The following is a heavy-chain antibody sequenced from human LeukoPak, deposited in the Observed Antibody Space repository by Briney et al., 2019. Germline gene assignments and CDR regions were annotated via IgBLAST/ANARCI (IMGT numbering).Heavy chain of an antibody. D-gene: IGHD3-22*01. Sequence: SETLSLTCTVSGGSISSYYWSWIRQPPGKGLEWIGYIYYSGSTNYNPPLKSRVTISVDTSKNQFSLKLSSVAAADTAVYYCTRGSIAYYYMDVWGKGTTVTISS. V-gene: IGHV4-59*01. CDR2: IYYSGST. J-gene: IGHJ6*03. CDR3: TRGSIAYYYMDV. CDR1: GGSISSYY.